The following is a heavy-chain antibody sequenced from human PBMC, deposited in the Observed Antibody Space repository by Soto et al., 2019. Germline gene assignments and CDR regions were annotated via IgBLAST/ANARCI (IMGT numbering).Heavy chain of an antibody. CDR2: IWYDGSNK. CDR3: ARAVMVRKTRGIVSFDY. Sequence: QVQLVESGGGVVQPGRSLRLSCAASGFIFSSYGIHWVRQAPGKGLEWVAVIWYDGSNKYYADSVKCRFTISRDNSRNSLYRQMNSLGSEDMGVYYCARAVMVRKTRGIVSFDYWGQGTLVTVSS. J-gene: IGHJ4*02. D-gene: IGHD5-18*01. CDR1: GFIFSSYG. V-gene: IGHV3-33*01.